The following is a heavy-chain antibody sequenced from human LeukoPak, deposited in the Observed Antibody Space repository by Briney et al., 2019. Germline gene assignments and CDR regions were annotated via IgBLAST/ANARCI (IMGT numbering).Heavy chain of an antibody. CDR3: ARGSVAGTGYFDY. CDR1: GFTFSSYW. J-gene: IGHJ4*02. CDR2: INSDGSST. V-gene: IGHV3-74*01. Sequence: GGSLRLSCAASGFTFSSYWMHWVRQAPGKGLVWVSRINSDGSSTSYADSVKGRFTNSRDNAKNTLYLQMNSLRAEDTAVYYCARGSVAGTGYFDYWGQGTLVTVSS. D-gene: IGHD6-19*01.